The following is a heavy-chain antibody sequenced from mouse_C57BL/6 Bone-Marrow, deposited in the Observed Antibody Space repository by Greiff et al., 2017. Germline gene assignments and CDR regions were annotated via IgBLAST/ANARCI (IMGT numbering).Heavy chain of an antibody. CDR2: IDPEDGDT. Sequence: EVQLQQSGAELVRPGASVKLSCTASGFNIKDYYMHWVKQRPEQGLEWIGRIDPEDGDTEYAPKFQGKATMTAYTSSNTAYLLLSILTSEDTAVYYCTTPYYGSTLYYFDYWGQGTTLTVSS. CDR1: GFNIKDYY. D-gene: IGHD1-1*01. J-gene: IGHJ2*01. CDR3: TTPYYGSTLYYFDY. V-gene: IGHV14-1*01.